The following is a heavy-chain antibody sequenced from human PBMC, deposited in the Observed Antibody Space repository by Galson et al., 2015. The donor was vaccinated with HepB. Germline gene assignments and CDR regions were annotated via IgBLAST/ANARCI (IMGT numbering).Heavy chain of an antibody. CDR1: GYTFTNYA. D-gene: IGHD2-2*01. Sequence: SVKVSCKASGYTFTNYAMHWVRQAPGQRLEWMGWINAGNGNTKYSQKFQGRVIITRDTSASTAYMELSSLRSEDTAVYYCASYCSSTTCYGPYGMHVWGQGTTVTVSS. CDR3: ASYCSSTTCYGPYGMHV. J-gene: IGHJ6*02. V-gene: IGHV1-3*01. CDR2: INAGNGNT.